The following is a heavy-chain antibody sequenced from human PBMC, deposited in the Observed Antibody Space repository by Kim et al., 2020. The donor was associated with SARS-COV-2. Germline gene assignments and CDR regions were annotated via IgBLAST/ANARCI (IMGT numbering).Heavy chain of an antibody. Sequence: IYYADSVKGRFTIPRDNAKTSLYLQMNSLGDEDTAVYYCARGMASNSGSFWGQGTLVTVSS. V-gene: IGHV3-48*02. CDR2: I. J-gene: IGHJ4*02. CDR3: ARGMASNSGSF. D-gene: IGHD1-26*01.